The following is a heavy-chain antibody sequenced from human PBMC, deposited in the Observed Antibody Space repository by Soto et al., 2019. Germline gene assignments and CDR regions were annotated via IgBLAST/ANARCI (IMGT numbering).Heavy chain of an antibody. CDR3: AGTLRTGDLKFDS. CDR1: GGSINTAGYY. CDR2: IFYSGSA. J-gene: IGHJ4*02. D-gene: IGHD1-1*01. Sequence: PSETLSLTCNVTGGSINTAGYYWSWIRQVPGKGLDWIGYIFYSGSAYYHPSLKSRASISVDRSKNQFSLKVNSVTAADTAVYYCAGTLRTGDLKFDSWGQGTLVTVSS. V-gene: IGHV4-31*03.